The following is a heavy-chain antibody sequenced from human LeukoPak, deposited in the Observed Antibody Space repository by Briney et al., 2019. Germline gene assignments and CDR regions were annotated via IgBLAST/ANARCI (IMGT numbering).Heavy chain of an antibody. CDR1: GFTFSSYS. D-gene: IGHD3-22*01. CDR3: ARDSQVTYYYDSSGYYSY. V-gene: IGHV3-21*01. J-gene: IGHJ4*02. CDR2: ISIRRSYI. Sequence: GWSLRLSCAASGFTFSSYSMNWVRQAPGKGLEWVSSISIRRSYIYYADSVKGRFTISRDNAKNSLYLQMNSLRAEDTAVYYCARDSQVTYYYDSSGYYSYWGQGTVVTVFS.